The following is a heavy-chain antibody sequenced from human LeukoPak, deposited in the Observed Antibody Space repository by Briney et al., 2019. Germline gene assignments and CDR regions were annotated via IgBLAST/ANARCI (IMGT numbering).Heavy chain of an antibody. J-gene: IGHJ4*02. CDR2: INQDGSNK. D-gene: IGHD3-3*01. Sequence: GGSLRLSCAASGFTFNNYWMHWVRQAPGKGLEWVANINQDGSNKYYADSVKGRFTISRDNSKNTLYLQMNSLRAEDTAVYYCARDLSLEFDYWGQGTLVTVSS. V-gene: IGHV3-7*01. CDR3: ARDLSLEFDY. CDR1: GFTFNNYW.